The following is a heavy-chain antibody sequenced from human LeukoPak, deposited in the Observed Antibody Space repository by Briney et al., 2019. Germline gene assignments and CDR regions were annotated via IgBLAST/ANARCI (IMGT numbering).Heavy chain of an antibody. V-gene: IGHV3-23*01. CDR3: AKGPRPNRYCSGGSCYSDAFDI. D-gene: IGHD2-15*01. CDR1: GFTFSNYA. J-gene: IGHJ3*02. CDR2: ISGSGDST. Sequence: PGGSLRLSCAASGFTFSNYAMRWVRQAPGKGLEWVSGISGSGDSTYYADSVKGRFTISRDNSKNTLYLQMNSLRAEDTAVYYCAKGPRPNRYCSGGSCYSDAFDIWGQGTMVTVSS.